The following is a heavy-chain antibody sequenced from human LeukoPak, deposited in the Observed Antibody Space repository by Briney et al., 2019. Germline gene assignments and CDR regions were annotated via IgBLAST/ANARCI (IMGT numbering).Heavy chain of an antibody. J-gene: IGHJ4*02. CDR1: GYSISSGYY. CDR3: AREEGGTRYYYGSGKGDY. D-gene: IGHD3-10*01. V-gene: IGHV4-38-2*02. CDR2: IYQSGSA. Sequence: SETLSLTCTVSGYSISSGYYWGWIRQPPGKGLEWFGSIYQSGSAYYNPSLMSRVTISVDTSKNQFSLKLSSVTAADTAFYYCAREEGGTRYYYGSGKGDYWGQGTLVTVSS.